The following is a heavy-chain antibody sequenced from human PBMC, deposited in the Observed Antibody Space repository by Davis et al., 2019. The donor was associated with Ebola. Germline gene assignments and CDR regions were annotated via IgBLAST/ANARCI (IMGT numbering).Heavy chain of an antibody. CDR2: IYYSGST. CDR3: ARRSLSYYYDSSGYSLADAFDI. Sequence: SETLSLTCTVSGGSISSYYWSWIRQPPGKGPEWIGYIYYSGSTNYNPSLKSRVTISVDTSKNQFSLKLSSVTAADTAVYYCARRSLSYYYDSSGYSLADAFDIWGQGTMVTVSS. D-gene: IGHD3-22*01. V-gene: IGHV4-59*08. CDR1: GGSISSYY. J-gene: IGHJ3*02.